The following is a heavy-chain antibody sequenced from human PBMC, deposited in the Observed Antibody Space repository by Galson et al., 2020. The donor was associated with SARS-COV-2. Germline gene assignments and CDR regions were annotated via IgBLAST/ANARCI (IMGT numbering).Heavy chain of an antibody. Sequence: GESLKISCGASGFAFNTYAMHWVRQAPGKGLEWVAMIWSDVPNKFYASSVQGRFSISRDNSKNTLYLQMNSLRPEDTAVYYCASSPSIAGSGTRFSFQHWGQGTLVTVSS. V-gene: IGHV3-33*08. D-gene: IGHD6-6*01. CDR1: GFAFNTYA. CDR3: ASSPSIAGSGTRFSFQH. J-gene: IGHJ1*01. CDR2: IWSDVPNK.